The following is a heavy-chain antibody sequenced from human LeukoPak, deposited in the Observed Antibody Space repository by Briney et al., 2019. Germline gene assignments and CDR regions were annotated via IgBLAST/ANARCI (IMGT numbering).Heavy chain of an antibody. CDR3: ARHSTVWFGELLDDAFDI. J-gene: IGHJ3*02. D-gene: IGHD3-10*01. Sequence: SETLSLTCTVSGGSISSSSYYWGWIRQPPGKGLEWIGSIYYSGSTYYNPSLKSRVTISVDTSKNQFSLKLSSVTAADTAVYYCARHSTVWFGELLDDAFDIWGQGTMVTVSS. V-gene: IGHV4-39*01. CDR1: GGSISSSSYY. CDR2: IYYSGST.